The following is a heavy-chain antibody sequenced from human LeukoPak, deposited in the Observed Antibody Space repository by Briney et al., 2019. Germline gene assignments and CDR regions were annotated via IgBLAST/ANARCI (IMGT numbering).Heavy chain of an antibody. V-gene: IGHV3-11*06. D-gene: IGHD6-13*01. CDR3: ARVGSIAAAGTPDY. CDR2: ISSSGSHT. Sequence: GGSLGLSCAASGFTFSDYYMSWIRQAPGKGLEWVSYISSSGSHTNYADSVKGRFTTSRDNAKNSLYLQMNSLRAEDTAVYYCARVGSIAAAGTPDYWGQGTLVTVSS. CDR1: GFTFSDYY. J-gene: IGHJ4*02.